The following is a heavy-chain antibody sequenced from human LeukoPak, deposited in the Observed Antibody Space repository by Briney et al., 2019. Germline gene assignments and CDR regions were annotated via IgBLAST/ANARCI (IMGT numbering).Heavy chain of an antibody. J-gene: IGHJ5*02. Sequence: PSETLSLTCAVYGGSFSGYCWSWIRQPPGKGLEWIGEINHSGSTNYNPSLKSRVTISVDTSKNQFSLKLSSVTAADTAVYYCARGPTVTKGFDPWGQGTLVTVSS. CDR1: GGSFSGYC. D-gene: IGHD4-17*01. CDR2: INHSGST. V-gene: IGHV4-34*01. CDR3: ARGPTVTKGFDP.